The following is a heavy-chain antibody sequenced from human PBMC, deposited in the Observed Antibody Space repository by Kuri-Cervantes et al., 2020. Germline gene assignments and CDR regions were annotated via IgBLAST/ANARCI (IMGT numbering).Heavy chain of an antibody. V-gene: IGHV3-11*04. J-gene: IGHJ6*02. CDR3: ATATPLWFGELLFYDGGRGGMDV. CDR1: GFSFSGYY. D-gene: IGHD3-10*01. CDR2: ISGSGITI. Sequence: GGSLRLSCAASGFSFSGYYMNWIRQAPGKGLEWVSYISGSGITIYYADSVKGRFTISRDNAKNSLYLQMNSLRAEDTAVYYCATATPLWFGELLFYDGGRGGMDVWGQGTTVTVSS.